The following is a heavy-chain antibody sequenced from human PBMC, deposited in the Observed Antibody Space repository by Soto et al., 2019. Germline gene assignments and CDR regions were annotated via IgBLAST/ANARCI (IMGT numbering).Heavy chain of an antibody. CDR3: ARDPGGGGMDV. V-gene: IGHV3-33*01. D-gene: IGHD6-25*01. CDR2: IWYDGSNK. CDR1: GFTFSSYG. Sequence: QVQLVESGGGVVQPGRSLRLSCAASGFTFSSYGMHWVRQAPGKGLEWVAVIWYDGSNKYYADSVKGRFTISRDNSKNTRYLQMNSLRAEDTAVYYCARDPGGGGMDVWGQGTTVTVSS. J-gene: IGHJ6*02.